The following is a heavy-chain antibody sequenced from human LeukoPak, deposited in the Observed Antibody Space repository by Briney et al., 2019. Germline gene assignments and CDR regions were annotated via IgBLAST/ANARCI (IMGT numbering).Heavy chain of an antibody. J-gene: IGHJ3*02. D-gene: IGHD5-18*01. V-gene: IGHV1-18*04. CDR3: ARGLQLWSNDAFDI. Sequence: ASVKVSCKASGYTFTDSGITWVRQAPGQGLEGMGWISAYNGNTNYAQKLQGRVTMTTDTSTSTAYMELRSLRSDDTAVYYCARGLQLWSNDAFDIWGQGTMVTVSS. CDR2: ISAYNGNT. CDR1: GYTFTDSG.